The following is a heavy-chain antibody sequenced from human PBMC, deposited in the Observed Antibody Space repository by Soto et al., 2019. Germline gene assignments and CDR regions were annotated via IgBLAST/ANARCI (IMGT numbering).Heavy chain of an antibody. Sequence: SETLSLTCAVYGGSFSGYYWGWIRQPPGKGLEWIGEINHSGSTNYNPSLKSRVTISVDTSKNQFSLKLSSVTAADTAVYYCARAILGSAPFDYWGQGTLVTVSS. CDR1: GGSFSGYY. V-gene: IGHV4-34*01. D-gene: IGHD6-25*01. J-gene: IGHJ4*02. CDR2: INHSGST. CDR3: ARAILGSAPFDY.